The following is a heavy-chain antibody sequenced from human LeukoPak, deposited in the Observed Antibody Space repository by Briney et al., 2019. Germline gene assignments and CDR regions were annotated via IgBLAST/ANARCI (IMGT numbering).Heavy chain of an antibody. D-gene: IGHD5-24*01. Sequence: GASVKVSCKASGYTFTSYDINWVRQATGQGLEWMGWMNPNSGNTGFAQKFQGRVTMTRNTSISTAYMELNSLRSDDTAVYYCARVEMTTITANDYWGQGTLVTVSS. J-gene: IGHJ4*02. V-gene: IGHV1-8*01. CDR2: MNPNSGNT. CDR1: GYTFTSYD. CDR3: ARVEMTTITANDY.